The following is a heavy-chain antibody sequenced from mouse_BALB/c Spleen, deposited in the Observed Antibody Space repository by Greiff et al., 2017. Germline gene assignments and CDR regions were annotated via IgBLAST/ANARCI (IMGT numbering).Heavy chain of an antibody. J-gene: IGHJ2*01. Sequence: VQLQQSGAELMKPGASVKISCKATGYTFSSYWIEWVKQRPGHGLEWIGEILPGSGSTNYNEKFKGKATFTADTSSNTAYMQLSSLTSEDSAVYYCARRAARAKGYFDYWGQGTTLTVSS. CDR2: ILPGSGST. CDR3: ARRAARAKGYFDY. D-gene: IGHD3-1*01. V-gene: IGHV1-9*01. CDR1: GYTFSSYW.